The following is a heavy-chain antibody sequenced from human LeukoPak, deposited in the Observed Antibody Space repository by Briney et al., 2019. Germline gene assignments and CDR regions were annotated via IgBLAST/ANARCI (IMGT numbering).Heavy chain of an antibody. CDR2: IRYDGSNK. J-gene: IGHJ4*02. CDR3: ARGGQLGSSTWYRNSLDS. V-gene: IGHV3-30*02. CDR1: GFTFSSYG. Sequence: GGSLRLSCAASGFTFSSYGMHWVRQAPGKGLEWVAFIRYDGSNKYYADSVKGRFTISRDNSKNTLYLQMNSLRAEDTAVYYCARGGQLGSSTWYRNSLDSWGQGTLVTVSS. D-gene: IGHD6-13*01.